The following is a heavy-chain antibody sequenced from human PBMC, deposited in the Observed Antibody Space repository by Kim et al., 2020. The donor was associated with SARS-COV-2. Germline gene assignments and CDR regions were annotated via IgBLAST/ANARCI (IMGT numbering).Heavy chain of an antibody. Sequence: ASVKVSCKASGGTFSSYAISWVRQAPGQGLEWMGGIIPIFGTANYAQKFQGRVTITADESTSTAYMELSSLRSEDTAVYYCARDAPDYYDSRGPFDYWGQGTLVTVSS. D-gene: IGHD3-22*01. CDR2: IIPIFGTA. CDR3: ARDAPDYYDSRGPFDY. V-gene: IGHV1-69*13. CDR1: GGTFSSYA. J-gene: IGHJ4*02.